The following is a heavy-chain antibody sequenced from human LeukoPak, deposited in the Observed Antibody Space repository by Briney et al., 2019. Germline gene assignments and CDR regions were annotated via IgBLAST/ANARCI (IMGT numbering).Heavy chain of an antibody. D-gene: IGHD3-22*01. J-gene: IGHJ4*02. CDR1: GYTFTGYY. CDR2: INPNSGGT. Sequence: ASVKVSCKASGYTFTGYYMHWVRQAPGQGLEWMGWINPNSGGTNYAQKFQGRVTMTRDTSISTAYMELSRLRSDDTAVYYCARAGLRYYYDSSGYYENWGQGTLVTVSS. V-gene: IGHV1-2*02. CDR3: ARAGLRYYYDSSGYYEN.